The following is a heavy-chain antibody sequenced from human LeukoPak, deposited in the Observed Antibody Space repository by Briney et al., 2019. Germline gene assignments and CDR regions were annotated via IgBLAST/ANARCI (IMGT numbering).Heavy chain of an antibody. CDR1: GGSISSGGYS. CDR3: ARAVCSSTSCHLAFDY. V-gene: IGHV4-30-2*01. Sequence: PSQTLSLTCAVSGGSISSGGYSWSWIRQPPGKGLEWIGYIYHSGSTYYNPSLKSRVTISVDRSKNQFSLKLSSVTAADTAVYYCARAVCSSTSCHLAFDYWGQGTLVTVS. CDR2: IYHSGST. D-gene: IGHD2-2*01. J-gene: IGHJ4*02.